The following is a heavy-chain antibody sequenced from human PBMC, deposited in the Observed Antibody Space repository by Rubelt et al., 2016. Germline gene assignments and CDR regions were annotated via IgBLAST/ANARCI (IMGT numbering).Heavy chain of an antibody. Sequence: EVQLVQSGAEVKMPGESLRISCTGSGFTFTSHWIYWVRQMPGKGLEWMGRVDRDDSYTEYSPSFQGTVTISVDKSINTAYLQWTSLKASDTAMYYCARHPTKWGQGTQVTVS. V-gene: IGHV5-10-1*01. CDR3: ARHPTK. CDR2: VDRDDSYT. CDR1: GFTFTSHW. J-gene: IGHJ4*02.